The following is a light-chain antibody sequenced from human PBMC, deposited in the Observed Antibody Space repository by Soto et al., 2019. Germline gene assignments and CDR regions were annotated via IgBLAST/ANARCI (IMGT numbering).Light chain of an antibody. CDR3: QSYDSSRSGSNV. J-gene: IGLJ1*01. CDR1: SSNIGAGYD. Sequence: QSVLPQPPSVSGAPGQRVTISCTGSSSNIGAGYDVHWYQQLPGTAPKLLIYGNSNRPSGVPDRFSGSKSGTSASLAITGLHAEDEADYYCQSYDSSRSGSNVYGTGTKRTVL. CDR2: GNS. V-gene: IGLV1-40*01.